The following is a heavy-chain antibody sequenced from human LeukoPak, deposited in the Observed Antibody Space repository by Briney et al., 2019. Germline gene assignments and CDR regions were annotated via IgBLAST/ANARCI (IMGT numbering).Heavy chain of an antibody. V-gene: IGHV3-21*01. D-gene: IGHD6-19*01. J-gene: IGHJ4*02. Sequence: GGSLRLSCAASGFTFSSYAMSWVRQAPGKGLEWVSSISSSSSYIYYADSVKGRFTISRDNAKNSLYLQMNSLRAEDTAVYYCARVRSGWYYDYWGQGTLVTVSS. CDR1: GFTFSSYA. CDR3: ARVRSGWYYDY. CDR2: ISSSSSYI.